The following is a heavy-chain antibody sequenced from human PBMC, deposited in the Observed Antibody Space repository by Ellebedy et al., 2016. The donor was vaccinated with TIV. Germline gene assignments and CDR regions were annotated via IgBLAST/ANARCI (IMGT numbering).Heavy chain of an antibody. J-gene: IGHJ4*02. D-gene: IGHD3-22*01. CDR2: ISASGIST. V-gene: IGHV3-23*01. CDR1: GFSFSNFA. CDR3: AKLDSSGYYYGRFDY. Sequence: GGSLRLSCGASGFSFSNFAMTWVRQAPGKGLEWASSISASGISTDYADSVWGRVTISRDNSRNTLYLQMDSLRADDTAVYYCAKLDSSGYYYGRFDYWGQGTLVTVSS.